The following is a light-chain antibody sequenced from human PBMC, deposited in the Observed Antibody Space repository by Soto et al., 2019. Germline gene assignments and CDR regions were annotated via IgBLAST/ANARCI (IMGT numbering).Light chain of an antibody. CDR1: QGIGSS. CDR2: STS. Sequence: AIQLTQSPSSLSASVGDRVTITCRASQGIGSSLAWYQQKPGKPPRVLIYSTSTLSNGVPSRFSGSGSGTDFSLPISSLQPEDFVTYFCQQVNTFPFTFGGGTRVDIK. J-gene: IGKJ4*01. V-gene: IGKV1-13*02. CDR3: QQVNTFPFT.